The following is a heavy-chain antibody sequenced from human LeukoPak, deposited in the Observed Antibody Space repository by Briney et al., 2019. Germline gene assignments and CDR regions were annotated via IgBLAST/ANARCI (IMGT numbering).Heavy chain of an antibody. CDR3: ARDLYNWDYLDY. J-gene: IGHJ4*02. CDR2: IYTSGST. D-gene: IGHD1-20*01. CDR1: GGSISSGSYY. V-gene: IGHV4-61*02. Sequence: PSQTLSLTCTVSGGSISSGSYYWSWIRQPAGKGLEWIGRIYTSGSTNYNPSLKSRVTISVDTSKKQFSLKLSSVTAADTAVYYCARDLYNWDYLDYWGQGTLVTVSS.